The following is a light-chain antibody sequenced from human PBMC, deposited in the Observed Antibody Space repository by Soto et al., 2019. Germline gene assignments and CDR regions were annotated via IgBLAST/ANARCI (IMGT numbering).Light chain of an antibody. CDR1: QTVRNN. V-gene: IGKV3-15*01. J-gene: IGKJ5*01. CDR2: EAS. Sequence: TQSPGALSLSPEERATLSCRASQTVRNNYLAWYQQKPGQAPRLLLYEASTRETGVPARFSGSGSRTEFTLTISGLQSEDAAIDYCQQYQTWTRTFGQGTRLEIK. CDR3: QQYQTWTRT.